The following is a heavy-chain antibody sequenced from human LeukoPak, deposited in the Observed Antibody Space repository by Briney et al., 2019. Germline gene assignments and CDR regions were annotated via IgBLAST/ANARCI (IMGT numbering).Heavy chain of an antibody. J-gene: IGHJ4*02. V-gene: IGHV3-30*04. CDR1: GFTFSSCA. CDR3: ARDTRDGYNYYFDY. Sequence: TGGSLRLSCAASGFTFSSCAMHWVRQAPGKGLEWVAVISYDGSNKYYADSVKGRFTISRDNSKNTLYLQMNSLRAEDTAVYYCARDTRDGYNYYFDYWGQGTLVTVSS. CDR2: ISYDGSNK. D-gene: IGHD5-24*01.